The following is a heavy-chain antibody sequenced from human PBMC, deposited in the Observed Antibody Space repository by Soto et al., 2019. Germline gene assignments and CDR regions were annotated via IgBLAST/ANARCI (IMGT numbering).Heavy chain of an antibody. CDR3: ARESDPAKAFDI. CDR1: GFSFSSYS. J-gene: IGHJ3*02. Sequence: EVQVVESGGGLGKPGGSLRLSCAASGFSFSSYSLNWFRQAPGKGLEWVSSISGTSTDIYYTDLVKGRFTISRDNVKNSLYLQMNSLRAEDTAVYYCARESDPAKAFDIWGQGTMVTVSS. V-gene: IGHV3-21*01. CDR2: ISGTSTDI.